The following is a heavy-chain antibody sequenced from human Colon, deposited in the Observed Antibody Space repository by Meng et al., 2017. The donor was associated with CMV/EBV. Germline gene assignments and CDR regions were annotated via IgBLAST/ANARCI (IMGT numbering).Heavy chain of an antibody. CDR2: IHDSGST. CDR3: ARGIGGRAPLDV. Sequence: SETLSLTCTVSGDSLSPHYWSWTRQSPGKGLEWMGFIHDSGSTIYNPSLQRRVTIAVDTSKNQFSLQLNSVTAADTAIYYCARGIGGRAPLDVWGQGTTVTVSS. J-gene: IGHJ6*02. CDR1: GDSLSPHY. V-gene: IGHV4-59*11.